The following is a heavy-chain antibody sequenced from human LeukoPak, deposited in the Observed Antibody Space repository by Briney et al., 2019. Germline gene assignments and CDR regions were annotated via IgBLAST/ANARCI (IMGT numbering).Heavy chain of an antibody. CDR2: INGDGSTT. V-gene: IGHV3-74*01. D-gene: IGHD3-22*01. CDR1: GFTFSRYW. J-gene: IGHJ1*01. CDR3: ATGNYYDSRGYYTFGH. Sequence: SGGSLRLSCAASGFTFSRYWMHWVRQAPGKGLVWVSRINGDGSTTSYADSVKGGFTISRDNAKNTLYLRMNSLRAEDTAVYYCATGNYYDSRGYYTFGHWGQGTLVTVSS.